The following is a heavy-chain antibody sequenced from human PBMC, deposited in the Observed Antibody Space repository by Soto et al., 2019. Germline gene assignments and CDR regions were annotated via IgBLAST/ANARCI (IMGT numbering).Heavy chain of an antibody. J-gene: IGHJ3*01. Sequence: QIQLVQSGGDVKTPGASVKVSCTTSRYTFTSHGIAWVRQAPGQGLEWMGWISTFNGKTDYAQKFQGRVIMTADTITSTVQMELRSLRSDDTAVYYCARLLTEGATFREDAFDLWGQGTKVTVSS. D-gene: IGHD3-9*01. CDR2: ISTFNGKT. V-gene: IGHV1-18*01. CDR3: ARLLTEGATFREDAFDL. CDR1: RYTFTSHG.